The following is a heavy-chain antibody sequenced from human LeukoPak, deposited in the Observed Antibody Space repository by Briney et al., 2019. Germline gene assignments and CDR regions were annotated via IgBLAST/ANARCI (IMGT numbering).Heavy chain of an antibody. J-gene: IGHJ3*02. CDR3: AREDIITNAFDI. Sequence: PSETLSLTCTVSGGSIRSSTDYWGWIRQPPGKELEWIGSIYYSGSTYYNPSLKSRVTISVDTSKNQFSLKLSSVTAADTAVYYCAREDIITNAFDIWGQGTMVTVSS. CDR1: GGSIRSSTDY. CDR2: IYYSGST. V-gene: IGHV4-39*07.